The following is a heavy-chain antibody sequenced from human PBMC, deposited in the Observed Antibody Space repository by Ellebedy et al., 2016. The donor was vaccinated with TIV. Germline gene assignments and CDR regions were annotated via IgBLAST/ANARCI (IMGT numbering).Heavy chain of an antibody. J-gene: IGHJ6*02. CDR1: GESFSGYY. CDR2: INHSGRT. Sequence: MPSETLSLTCAVSGESFSGYYWSWIRQPPGKGLAWIGEINHSGRTNYSPSLKSRITILHDTSKNHLSLKLSSVTAADTAVYYCARDGIYSSSSGGYYYYGMDVWGQGTTVTVSS. V-gene: IGHV4-34*01. CDR3: ARDGIYSSSSGGYYYYGMDV. D-gene: IGHD6-6*01.